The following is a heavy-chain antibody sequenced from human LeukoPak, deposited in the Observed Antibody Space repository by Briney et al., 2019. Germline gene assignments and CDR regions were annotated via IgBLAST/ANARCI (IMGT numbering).Heavy chain of an antibody. CDR2: ISSSSSYI. V-gene: IGHV3-21*04. D-gene: IGHD5-18*01. Sequence: GGSLRLSCAASGFTFRSHDMNWVRQAPGKGLEWVSSISSSSSYIYYADSVKGRFTISRDNAKNSLYLQMNSLRAEDTAVYYCARAGYSYGDDAFDIWGQGTMVTVSS. CDR3: ARAGYSYGDDAFDI. CDR1: GFTFRSHD. J-gene: IGHJ3*02.